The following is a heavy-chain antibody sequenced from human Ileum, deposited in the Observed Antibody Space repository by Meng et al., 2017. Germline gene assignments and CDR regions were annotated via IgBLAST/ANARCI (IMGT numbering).Heavy chain of an antibody. Sequence: QAAGPGRLKPSGTLSLTCAVSGGSISTSDWWSWVRQPPGKGLEWIGEIHHSGSTNYNPSLKSRVTISVDKSKNQFSLKLNSVTAADTAVYYCAREWSGSYRHFDYWGQGTLVTVSS. CDR1: GGSISTSDW. CDR2: IHHSGST. D-gene: IGHD1-26*01. J-gene: IGHJ4*02. V-gene: IGHV4-4*02. CDR3: AREWSGSYRHFDY.